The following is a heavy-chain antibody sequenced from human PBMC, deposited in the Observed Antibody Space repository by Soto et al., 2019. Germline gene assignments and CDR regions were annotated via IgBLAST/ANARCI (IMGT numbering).Heavy chain of an antibody. D-gene: IGHD2-2*01. CDR2: IYTSGVT. V-gene: IGHV4-4*07. CDR1: GGSISNYY. Sequence: QVELQESGPGLVKPSETLSLTCTVSGGSISNYYWSWIRQSAGKGLEWIGRIYTSGVTKYNPSLKSRVTMSADMPRNQFSLKLRSMTAADTAVYYCARGAVVPAGGWFDPWGQGTLVTVAS. CDR3: ARGAVVPAGGWFDP. J-gene: IGHJ5*02.